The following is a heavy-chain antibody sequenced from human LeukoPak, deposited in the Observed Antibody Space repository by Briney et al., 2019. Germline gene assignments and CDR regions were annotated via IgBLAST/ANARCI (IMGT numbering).Heavy chain of an antibody. CDR3: ARQRGSPMVVSSRSIDY. CDR1: GGSISSSSYY. J-gene: IGHJ4*02. V-gene: IGHV4-39*01. D-gene: IGHD2-15*01. Sequence: SETLSLTCTVSGGSISSSSYYWGWIRQPSGKGLEWIGSIYYSGSTYYNPSLKSRVTISVDTSKNQFSLKLSSVTAADTAVYYCARQRGSPMVVSSRSIDYWGQGTLVTVSS. CDR2: IYYSGST.